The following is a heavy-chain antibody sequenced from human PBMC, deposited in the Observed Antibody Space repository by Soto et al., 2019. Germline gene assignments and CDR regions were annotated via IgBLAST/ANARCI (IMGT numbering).Heavy chain of an antibody. D-gene: IGHD3-22*01. CDR2: IYSGGST. J-gene: IGHJ4*02. V-gene: IGHV3-53*01. Sequence: GGSLRLSCAASGFTVSSNYMSWVRQAPGKGLEWVSVIYSGGSTYYADSVKGRFTISRDNSKNTLYLQINSLRAEDTAVYYCARAHLYYYDSSGYYFDYWGQGTLVTVSS. CDR3: ARAHLYYYDSSGYYFDY. CDR1: GFTVSSNY.